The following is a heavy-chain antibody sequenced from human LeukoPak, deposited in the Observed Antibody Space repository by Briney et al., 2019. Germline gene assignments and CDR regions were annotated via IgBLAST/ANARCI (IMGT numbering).Heavy chain of an antibody. CDR2: ISWNSGSI. D-gene: IGHD1-7*01. Sequence: GGSLRLSCAASGFTFDDYAMHWVRQAPGKGLEWVSGISWNSGSIGYADSVKGRFTISRDNAKNSLYLQMNSLRAEDTALYYCAKDRLGITYGYFDYWGQGTLVTVSS. CDR1: GFTFDDYA. J-gene: IGHJ4*02. V-gene: IGHV3-9*01. CDR3: AKDRLGITYGYFDY.